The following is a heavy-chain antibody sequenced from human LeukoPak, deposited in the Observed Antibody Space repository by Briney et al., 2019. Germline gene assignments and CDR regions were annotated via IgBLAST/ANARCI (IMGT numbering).Heavy chain of an antibody. D-gene: IGHD4-17*01. CDR1: GYTFTGYY. CDR3: ARVGYGDCYYYMDV. J-gene: IGHJ6*03. CDR2: INPNSGGT. V-gene: IGHV1-2*02. Sequence: GASVKVSCKASGYTFTGYYMHWVRQAPGQGLEWMGWINPNSGGTNYAQKFQGRVTMTRDTSISTAYMELSRLRSDDTAVYYCARVGYGDCYYYMDVWGKGTTVTVSS.